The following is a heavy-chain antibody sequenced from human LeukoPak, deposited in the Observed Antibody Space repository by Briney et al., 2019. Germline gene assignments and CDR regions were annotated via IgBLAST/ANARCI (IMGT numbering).Heavy chain of an antibody. Sequence: PGGSLRLSCAASGFTVSSNYMSWVRQAPGKGLEWVSYISSSSSTIYYADSVKGRFTISRDNVKNSLYLQMNSLRAEDTAVYYCAREVGASEFDYWGQGTLVTVSS. CDR1: GFTVSSNY. J-gene: IGHJ4*02. CDR3: AREVGASEFDY. V-gene: IGHV3-48*04. CDR2: ISSSSSTI. D-gene: IGHD1-26*01.